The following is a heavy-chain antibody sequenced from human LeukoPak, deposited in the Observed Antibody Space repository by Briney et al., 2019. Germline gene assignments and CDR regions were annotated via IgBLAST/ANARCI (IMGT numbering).Heavy chain of an antibody. D-gene: IGHD3-9*01. CDR2: INHSGST. CDR1: GGSFSGYY. CDR3: ARGPNYDILTGYTEPYDY. V-gene: IGHV4-34*01. J-gene: IGHJ4*02. Sequence: SETLSLTCAVYGGSFSGYYWSWIRQPPGKGLEWIGEINHSGSTNYNPSLKSRVTIPVDTSKNQFSLKLSSVTAADTAVYYCARGPNYDILTGYTEPYDYWGQGTLVTVSS.